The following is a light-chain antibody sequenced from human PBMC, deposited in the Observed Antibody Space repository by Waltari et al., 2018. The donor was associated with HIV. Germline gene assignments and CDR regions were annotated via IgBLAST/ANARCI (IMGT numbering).Light chain of an antibody. Sequence: DIVMTQSPDSLAVSLGERATINCKSSQSVLYSSNNKNYLAWYQQKPGQPPKLLIYWASTRESGVPDRFSGRGSGTDFTRTISSLQAEDVAVYYCQQYYSTPRTFGKGTKVEIK. CDR1: QSVLYSSNNKNY. CDR2: WAS. CDR3: QQYYSTPRT. V-gene: IGKV4-1*01. J-gene: IGKJ1*01.